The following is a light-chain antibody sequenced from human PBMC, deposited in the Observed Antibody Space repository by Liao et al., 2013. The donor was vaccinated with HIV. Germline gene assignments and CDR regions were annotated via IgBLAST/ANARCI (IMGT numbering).Light chain of an antibody. J-gene: IGLJ1*01. CDR1: FIETKS. CDR2: YDN. Sequence: SYVLTQPPSVSVAPGKTARITCGGDFIETKSVHWYQQKPGQAPHLVISYDNDRPSGIPARFSGSNSGNTATLTISRVEPGDEADYYCQLWDSSSDHPYVFGTGTQVTVL. CDR3: QLWDSSSDHPYV. V-gene: IGLV3-21*01.